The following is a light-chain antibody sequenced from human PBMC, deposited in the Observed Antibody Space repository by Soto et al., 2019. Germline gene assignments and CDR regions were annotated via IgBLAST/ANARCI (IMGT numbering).Light chain of an antibody. CDR1: QSVSIW. CDR2: DAS. CDR3: QQYNTYWT. V-gene: IGKV1-5*01. J-gene: IGKJ1*01. Sequence: DIHLTQSPSTLSASVGDRVTITCRASQSVSIWLAWYRQKPGKAPEVLVWDASSLQRGVPSRFSGSGSGTEFTLTISSLQPDDFATYYCQQYNTYWTFGQGTKVDIK.